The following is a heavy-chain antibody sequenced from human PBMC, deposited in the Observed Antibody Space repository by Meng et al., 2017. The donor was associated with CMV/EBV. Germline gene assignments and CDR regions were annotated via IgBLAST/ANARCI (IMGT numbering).Heavy chain of an antibody. CDR3: AKGLEGSSSPFDY. J-gene: IGHJ4*02. D-gene: IGHD6-13*01. V-gene: IGHV3-43*01. Sequence: GESLKISCAASGFTFDDYTMHWVRQAPGKGLEWVSLISWDGGGTDYADSVKGRFTNSRDNSKNSLFLQMNSLRTEDTALYYCAKGLEGSSSPFDYWGQGTLVTVSS. CDR1: GFTFDDYT. CDR2: ISWDGGGT.